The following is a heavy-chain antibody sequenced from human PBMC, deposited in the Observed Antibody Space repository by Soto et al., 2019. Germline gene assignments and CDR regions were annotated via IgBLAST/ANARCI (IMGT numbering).Heavy chain of an antibody. CDR1: GYTFTSYG. V-gene: IGHV1-18*01. CDR3: ARYGGWEPRDY. CDR2: ISAYNGNT. J-gene: IGHJ4*02. Sequence: QVQLVQSGAEVKKPGASVKVSCKASGYTFTSYGISWVRQAPGQGLEWMGWISAYNGNTNYAQKHQGRVTRTTDTSTGTAYMELRSRRSDDTAAYYCARYGGWEPRDYWGQGTLVTVSS. D-gene: IGHD1-26*01.